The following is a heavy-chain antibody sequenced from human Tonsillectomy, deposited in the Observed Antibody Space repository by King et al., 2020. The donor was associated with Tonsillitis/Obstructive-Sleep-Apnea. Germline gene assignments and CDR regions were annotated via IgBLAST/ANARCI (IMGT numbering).Heavy chain of an antibody. D-gene: IGHD4-17*01. CDR1: GFTFSSDG. CDR3: AKVKDYGDFERDLFDP. Sequence: VQLVESGGGLVQPGGSLRLSCAASGFTFSSDGINWVRLAPGKGLVWVSGMRCSVNRAYYADSVKGRFTISGDNSKHTLYLQMNSLRADDTAIYYCAKVKDYGDFERDLFDPWGQGTLVTVSS. J-gene: IGHJ5*02. V-gene: IGHV3-23*04. CDR2: MRCSVNRA.